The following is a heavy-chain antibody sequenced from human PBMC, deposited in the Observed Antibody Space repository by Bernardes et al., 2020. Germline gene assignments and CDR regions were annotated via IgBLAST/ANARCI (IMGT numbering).Heavy chain of an antibody. J-gene: IGHJ6*02. CDR1: GFSLSNARMG. CDR2: IFSNDEK. V-gene: IGHV2-26*01. D-gene: IGHD3-16*01. CDR3: ARRGRIGKHRNYYYYYGMDV. Sequence: SGPTLVKPTETLTLTCTVSGFSLSNARMGVSWIRQPPGKALEWLAHIFSNDEKSYSTSLKSRLTISKDTSKSQVVLTMTNMDPVDTATYYCARRGRIGKHRNYYYYYGMDVWGQGTTVTVSS.